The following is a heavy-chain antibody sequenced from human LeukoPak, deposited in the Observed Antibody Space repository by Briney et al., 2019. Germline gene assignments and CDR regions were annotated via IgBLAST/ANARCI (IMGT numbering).Heavy chain of an antibody. D-gene: IGHD1-26*01. CDR1: GFTVSSNY. CDR3: TTDGVGVGGATYDN. J-gene: IGHJ4*02. V-gene: IGHV3-66*01. Sequence: GGSLRLSCAASGFTVSSNYMSWVRQPPGKGLEWVSVMYSGDITYSADSVKGRFTISRDNSKNTLYLQMNSLKTEDTAVYYCTTDGVGVGGATYDNWGQGTLVSVSS. CDR2: MYSGDIT.